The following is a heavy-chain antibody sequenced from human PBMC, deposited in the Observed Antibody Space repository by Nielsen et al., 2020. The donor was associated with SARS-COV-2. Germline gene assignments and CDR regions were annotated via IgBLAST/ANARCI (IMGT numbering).Heavy chain of an antibody. D-gene: IGHD6-13*01. CDR1: GFTFSSYG. Sequence: GESLKISCAASGFTFSSYGMHWVRQAPGKGLEWVAVISYDGSNKYYADSVKGRFTISRGSSKNTLYLQMNSLRAEDTAVYYCAKQGIAAASGYYFDYWGQGTLVTVSS. V-gene: IGHV3-30*18. CDR3: AKQGIAAASGYYFDY. J-gene: IGHJ4*02. CDR2: ISYDGSNK.